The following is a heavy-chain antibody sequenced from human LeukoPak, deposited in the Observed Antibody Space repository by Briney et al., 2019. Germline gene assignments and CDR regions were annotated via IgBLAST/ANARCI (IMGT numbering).Heavy chain of an antibody. CDR1: VYTFPEYY. Sequence: GASVKESFQSSVYTFPEYYIHGVRQPPGQGLEWMGWINPNSGDTHYPQTVQARVTIIRDTSISTAYMELSSLRSDDTAMYYCATRYGSGCPISYFDLWSR. V-gene: IGHV1-2*02. CDR3: ATRYGSGCPISYFDL. J-gene: IGHJ2*01. CDR2: INPNSGDT. D-gene: IGHD3-10*01.